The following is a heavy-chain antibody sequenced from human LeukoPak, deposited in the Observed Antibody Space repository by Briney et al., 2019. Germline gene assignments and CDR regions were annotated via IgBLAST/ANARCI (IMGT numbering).Heavy chain of an antibody. V-gene: IGHV3-23*01. Sequence: PGGSLRLSCAASGLTFISYWMHWVRQAPGKGLEWVSAISGSGGSTYYADSVKGRFTISRDNSKNTLYLQMNSLRAEDTAVYYCAKDRRGYFDWFAPIDYWGQGTLVTVSS. CDR2: ISGSGGST. D-gene: IGHD3-9*01. J-gene: IGHJ4*02. CDR3: AKDRRGYFDWFAPIDY. CDR1: GLTFISYW.